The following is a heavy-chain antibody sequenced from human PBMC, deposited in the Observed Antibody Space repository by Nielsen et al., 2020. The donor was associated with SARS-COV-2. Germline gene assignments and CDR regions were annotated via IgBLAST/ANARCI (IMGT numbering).Heavy chain of an antibody. CDR3: ARLLRPWYFDL. Sequence: GGSLRLSCLGSGYGFNNYWLGCVRQMPGKGLERLGIIYPGKSETRYSSSFEGQVTISVDKSINTAYLQWISLEASDTAIYYCARLLRPWYFDLWGRGTLLIVSS. J-gene: IGHJ2*01. V-gene: IGHV5-51*01. CDR1: GYGFNNYW. CDR2: IYPGKSET.